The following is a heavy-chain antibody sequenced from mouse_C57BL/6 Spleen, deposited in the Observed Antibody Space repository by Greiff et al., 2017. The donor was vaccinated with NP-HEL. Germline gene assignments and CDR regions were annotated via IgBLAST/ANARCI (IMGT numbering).Heavy chain of an antibody. CDR3: ARDAPLGRAMDY. CDR1: GFTFSDFY. D-gene: IGHD4-1*01. Sequence: EVKLMESGGGLVQSGRSLRLSCATSGFTFSDFYMEWVRQAPGKGLEWIAASRNKANDYTTEYSASVKGRFIVSRDTSQSILYLQMNALRAEDTAIYYCARDAPLGRAMDYWGQGTSVTVSS. J-gene: IGHJ4*01. CDR2: SRNKANDYTT. V-gene: IGHV7-1*01.